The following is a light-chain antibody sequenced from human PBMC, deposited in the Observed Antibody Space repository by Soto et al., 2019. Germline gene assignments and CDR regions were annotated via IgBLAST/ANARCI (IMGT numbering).Light chain of an antibody. Sequence: QSVLTQPPSVSAAPGRTVTISCSGSSSNIGNSFVSWYQQLPGTAPRLLIYDNNERPSGIPDRFSGSKSGTSATLGITGLQTGDEVDYYCGAWDGGLSAFVFGTGTNVTV. CDR1: SSNIGNSF. CDR2: DNN. J-gene: IGLJ1*01. CDR3: GAWDGGLSAFV. V-gene: IGLV1-51*01.